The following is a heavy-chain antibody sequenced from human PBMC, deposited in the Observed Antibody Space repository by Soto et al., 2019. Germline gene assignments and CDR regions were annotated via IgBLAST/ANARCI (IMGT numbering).Heavy chain of an antibody. V-gene: IGHV3-48*01. Sequence: GGSLRLACAASGFTFSSYSMNGVRQAPGKGLEWVSYISSSSSTIYYADSVKGRFTISRDNGKNSLFLQMNSLRAEDTAVYYCARDWNWALDYRGQRTLVTVSS. CDR2: ISSSSSTI. J-gene: IGHJ4*02. D-gene: IGHD1-7*01. CDR1: GFTFSSYS. CDR3: ARDWNWALDY.